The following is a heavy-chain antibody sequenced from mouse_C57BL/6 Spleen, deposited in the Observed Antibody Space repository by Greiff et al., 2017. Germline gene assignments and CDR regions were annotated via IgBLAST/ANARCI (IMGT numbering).Heavy chain of an antibody. Sequence: QVQLQQPGAELVKPGASVKLSCKASGYTFTSYWMHWVKQRPGQGLEWIGMIHPNSGSTNYNEKFKSKATLTVDKSSSTAYMQLSSLTSEDSAVYYCARDYYGSSQRAMDYWGQGTSVTVSS. CDR1: GYTFTSYW. D-gene: IGHD1-1*01. CDR2: IHPNSGST. V-gene: IGHV1-64*01. CDR3: ARDYYGSSQRAMDY. J-gene: IGHJ4*01.